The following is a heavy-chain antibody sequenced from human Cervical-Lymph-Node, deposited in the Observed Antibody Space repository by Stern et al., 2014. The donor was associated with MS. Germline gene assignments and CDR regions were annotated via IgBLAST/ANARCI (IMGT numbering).Heavy chain of an antibody. J-gene: IGHJ5*02. Sequence: MQLVESGAEVKKPGSSVKVSCKSSGGISWVRQAPGQGLEWMGGVIPFVGTSNYAQKFQGIVSITADTSTNTTYLHLSRLTSADTAVYYCARGSGDNWFGPWGQGTLVTVSS. CDR2: VIPFVGTS. CDR1: GG. V-gene: IGHV1-69*06. CDR3: ARGSGDNWFGP. D-gene: IGHD3-10*01.